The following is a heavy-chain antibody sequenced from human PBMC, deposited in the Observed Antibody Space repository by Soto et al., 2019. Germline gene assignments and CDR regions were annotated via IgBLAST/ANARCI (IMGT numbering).Heavy chain of an antibody. Sequence: SLGLSCAASGFTFSSYAMHWVRQAPGKGLEWVAVISYDGRNKYYADSVKGRFTISRDNSKNTLYLQMSSLRAEDTAVYYCVKDGSSGWPYYYGMDVWGQGTTVTVSS. V-gene: IGHV3-30*18. J-gene: IGHJ6*02. CDR3: VKDGSSGWPYYYGMDV. D-gene: IGHD6-19*01. CDR2: ISYDGRNK. CDR1: GFTFSSYA.